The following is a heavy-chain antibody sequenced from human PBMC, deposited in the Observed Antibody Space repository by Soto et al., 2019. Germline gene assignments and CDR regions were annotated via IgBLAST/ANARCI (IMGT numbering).Heavy chain of an antibody. CDR2: ISHLGNT. Sequence: PSETLSLTWTISGGSISTYYWSWIRQSPGKGLEWIGYISHLGNTNYNPSLKSRVTISVDTPKNQFSLKLDSVTAAYTAMYYCASEGAQLWHFNYWGPGTLVTVSS. CDR1: GGSISTYY. J-gene: IGHJ4*02. D-gene: IGHD1-1*01. V-gene: IGHV4-59*01. CDR3: ASEGAQLWHFNY.